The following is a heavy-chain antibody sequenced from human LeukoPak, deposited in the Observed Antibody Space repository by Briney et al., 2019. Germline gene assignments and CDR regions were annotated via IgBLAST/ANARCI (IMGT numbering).Heavy chain of an antibody. CDR1: GGSISSYY. CDR3: ARVEMASYDALDI. J-gene: IGHJ3*02. Sequence: SETLSLTCTVSGGSISSYYWSWIRQPAGKGLEWIGRIYTSGSTNYNPSLKSRVTISVDTSKNQFSLKLSSATAADTAVYYWARVEMASYDALDIWGQGTMVTVSS. D-gene: IGHD5-12*01. V-gene: IGHV4-4*07. CDR2: IYTSGST.